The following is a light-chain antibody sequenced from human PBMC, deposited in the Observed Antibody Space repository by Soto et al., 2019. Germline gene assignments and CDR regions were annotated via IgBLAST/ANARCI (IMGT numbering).Light chain of an antibody. Sequence: VWTHSPVNLSMSPVESTHLSFLASQIVSSSSLAWYQQKPGQSPRILIYDESTRATGIPARISGSGSATEFTLTISSLQSEHSAVYYCKQYKKWRTLGQGTKVDIK. CDR1: QIVSSS. CDR2: DES. J-gene: IGKJ1*01. V-gene: IGKV3-15*01. CDR3: KQYKKWRT.